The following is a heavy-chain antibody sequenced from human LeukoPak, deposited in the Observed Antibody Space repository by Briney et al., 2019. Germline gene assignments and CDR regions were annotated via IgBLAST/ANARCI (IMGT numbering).Heavy chain of an antibody. CDR2: IYTGGNT. V-gene: IGHV3-53*01. J-gene: IGHJ4*02. Sequence: GGSLRLSCAASGFTVDSNYLSWVRQAPGKGLEWVSTIYTGGNTYYAASGKGRFTISRDFSKNTVFLHMSSLRAEDTAMYYCARGYDSGYYDYFDYWGQGALVTVSS. D-gene: IGHD3-22*01. CDR3: ARGYDSGYYDYFDY. CDR1: GFTVDSNY.